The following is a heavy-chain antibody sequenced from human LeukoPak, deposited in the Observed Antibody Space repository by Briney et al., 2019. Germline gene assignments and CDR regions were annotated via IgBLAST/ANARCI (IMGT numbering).Heavy chain of an antibody. Sequence: PGGSLRLSCAASGFTFSSYAMSWVRQAPGKGLEWVSVISGSGGSTYYADSVKGRLTISRDNSKNTLYLQMNSLRAEDTAVYYCAKSGITMIRGVINYWGQGTLVTVSS. D-gene: IGHD3-10*01. CDR1: GFTFSSYA. J-gene: IGHJ4*02. V-gene: IGHV3-23*01. CDR3: AKSGITMIRGVINY. CDR2: ISGSGGST.